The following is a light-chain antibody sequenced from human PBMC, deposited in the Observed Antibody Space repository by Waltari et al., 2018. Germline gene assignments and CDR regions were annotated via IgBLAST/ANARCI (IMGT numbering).Light chain of an antibody. CDR2: TGI. Sequence: QTVVTQAPSLSVSPGGTVTLTCALSSGSVSSASYPTWYQQTPGQPPRTPVYTGIRRSSGVPDRFSGSILGNTAALTITGAQADDESDYYCSMYMGSGVWVFGGGTKLTVL. CDR3: SMYMGSGVWV. J-gene: IGLJ3*02. V-gene: IGLV8-61*01. CDR1: SGSVSSASY.